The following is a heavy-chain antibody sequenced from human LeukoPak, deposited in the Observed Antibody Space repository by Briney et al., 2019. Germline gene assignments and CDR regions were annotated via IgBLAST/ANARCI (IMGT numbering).Heavy chain of an antibody. CDR1: GFTFSNAW. D-gene: IGHD6-19*01. J-gene: IGHJ4*02. V-gene: IGHV3-15*01. Sequence: PGGSLRLPCAASGFTFSNAWMSWVRQAPGKGLEWVGRIKSKTDGGTTDYAAPVKGRFTISRDDPKNTLYLQMNSLKTEDTAVYYCTTTSIAVAGPFDYWGQGTLVTVSS. CDR3: TTTSIAVAGPFDY. CDR2: IKSKTDGGTT.